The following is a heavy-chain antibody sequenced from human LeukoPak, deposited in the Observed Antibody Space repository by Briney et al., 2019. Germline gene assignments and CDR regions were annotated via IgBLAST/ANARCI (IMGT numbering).Heavy chain of an antibody. J-gene: IGHJ4*02. V-gene: IGHV3-30*04. CDR3: ARDGANTYGRAFDF. CDR1: GFDFRSYA. D-gene: IGHD5-18*01. Sequence: PGGSLRLSCAASGFDFRSYAMHWVRQPPGKGLEWVSLISYHGTNTYYADSVKGRFTISRDNSKNTVLLQMTSLRVEDTAVYYCARDGANTYGRAFDFWGQGMQVTVSS. CDR2: ISYHGTNT.